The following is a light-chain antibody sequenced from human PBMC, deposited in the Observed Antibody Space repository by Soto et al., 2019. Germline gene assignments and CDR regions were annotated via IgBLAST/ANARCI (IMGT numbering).Light chain of an antibody. CDR2: AVS. Sequence: QSALTQPASVSGSPGQSSTISCTGTGFDIGGYDYVSWYQLHPGKGPKLIISAVSTRPSGVSSRFSGAKSGNTAALTISGLQAEDEAHYYCGSYSSNTPRIFGGGTKLTVL. V-gene: IGLV2-14*03. CDR1: GFDIGGYDY. J-gene: IGLJ2*01. CDR3: GSYSSNTPRI.